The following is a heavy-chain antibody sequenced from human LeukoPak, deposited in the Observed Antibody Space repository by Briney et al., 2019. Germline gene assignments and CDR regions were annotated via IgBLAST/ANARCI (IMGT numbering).Heavy chain of an antibody. CDR3: AKEALLSYGDYTYIEY. D-gene: IGHD4-17*01. Sequence: GGSLRLSCAASGFPFSTYAMNWVRRAPGKGLEWVSTISGSGDSTYYADSVKGRFTISRDNSKNTLYLQMSTLRADEDTAVYYCAKEALLSYGDYTYIEYWGQGTLVTVSS. CDR1: GFPFSTYA. J-gene: IGHJ4*02. CDR2: ISGSGDST. V-gene: IGHV3-23*01.